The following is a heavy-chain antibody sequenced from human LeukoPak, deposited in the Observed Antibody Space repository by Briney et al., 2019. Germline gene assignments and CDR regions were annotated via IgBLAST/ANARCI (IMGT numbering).Heavy chain of an antibody. J-gene: IGHJ4*02. CDR3: ARDRLEAVTDDDYFAY. CDR1: GFTFSNHG. D-gene: IGHD2-21*02. V-gene: IGHV3-33*01. CDR2: IWYDGSNK. Sequence: GGSLRLSCAASGFTFSNHGMHWVRQAPGKGPEWVALIWYDGSNKYYGDSVKGRFTISRDNSKNTVYLQMNSLRAEDTGVYYCARDRLEAVTDDDYFAYWGQGPLVTVSS.